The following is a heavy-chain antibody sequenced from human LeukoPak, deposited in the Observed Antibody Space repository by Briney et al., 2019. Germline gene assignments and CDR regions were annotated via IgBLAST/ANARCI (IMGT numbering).Heavy chain of an antibody. Sequence: ASVKVSCKASNNTLSNNGITWVRQAPGQGFEWMGWISGYNTYTTYAQKFQDRVTMTKDTSTNTAYTEMRSLRSDDTAVYYCARDGYCSGGSCYWSIDYWGQGTLVTVSS. D-gene: IGHD2-15*01. CDR2: ISGYNTYT. J-gene: IGHJ4*02. CDR1: NNTLSNNG. V-gene: IGHV1-18*01. CDR3: ARDGYCSGGSCYWSIDY.